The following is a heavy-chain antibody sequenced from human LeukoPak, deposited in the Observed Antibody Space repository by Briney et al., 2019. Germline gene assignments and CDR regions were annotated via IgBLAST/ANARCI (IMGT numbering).Heavy chain of an antibody. CDR3: AKSDGYGLIDY. CDR1: GGSFSGYY. V-gene: IGHV4-34*01. Sequence: SETLSLTCAVYGGSFSGYYWSWIRQPPGKGLEWIGEINHSGSTNYNPSLKSRVTISVDTSKNQFSLKLSSVTAADTAVYYCAKSDGYGLIDYLGQGTLVTVSS. J-gene: IGHJ4*02. CDR2: INHSGST. D-gene: IGHD2-21*02.